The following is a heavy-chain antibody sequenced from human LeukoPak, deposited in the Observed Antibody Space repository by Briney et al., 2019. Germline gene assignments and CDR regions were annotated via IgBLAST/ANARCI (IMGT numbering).Heavy chain of an antibody. CDR3: ARDLFYGDYASYYYYGMDV. D-gene: IGHD4-17*01. CDR2: IYSGGST. V-gene: IGHV3-66*01. J-gene: IGHJ6*02. Sequence: GGSLRLSCAASGFTVSSNYMSWVRQAPGKGLEWASVIYSGGSTYYADSVKGRFSISRDNSKNTLYLQMNSLRAEDTAVYYCARDLFYGDYASYYYYGMDVWGQGTTVTVSS. CDR1: GFTVSSNY.